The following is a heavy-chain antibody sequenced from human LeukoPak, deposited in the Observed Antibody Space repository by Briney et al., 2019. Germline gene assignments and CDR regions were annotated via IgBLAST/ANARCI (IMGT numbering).Heavy chain of an antibody. Sequence: PGGSLRLSCAASGFTFSSYGIHWGRQAPGKGLEWVAVIWYDGSNKYYADSVKGRFTISRDNSKNTLYLRMNSLRAEDTAVYYCARDYSSGWYPLYYGMDVWGQGTTVTVSS. CDR3: ARDYSSGWYPLYYGMDV. CDR2: IWYDGSNK. J-gene: IGHJ6*02. D-gene: IGHD6-19*01. V-gene: IGHV3-33*08. CDR1: GFTFSSYG.